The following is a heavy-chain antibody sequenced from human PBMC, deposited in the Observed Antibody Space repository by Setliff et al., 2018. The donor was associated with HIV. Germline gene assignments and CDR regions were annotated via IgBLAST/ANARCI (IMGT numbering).Heavy chain of an antibody. J-gene: IGHJ2*01. CDR2: IKSKSDGGTT. CDR1: GFIFTNAW. Sequence: GGSLRLSCETSGFIFTNAWMSWVRQSPRKGLEWLARIKSKSDGGTTSYAAPVKDRFTISRDDSRNTLYLQMNSMKSDDTATYYCVGHYYDPLTGYYVWFFGVWGRGTLVTVSS. CDR3: VGHYYDPLTGYYVWFFGV. V-gene: IGHV3-15*05. D-gene: IGHD3-9*01.